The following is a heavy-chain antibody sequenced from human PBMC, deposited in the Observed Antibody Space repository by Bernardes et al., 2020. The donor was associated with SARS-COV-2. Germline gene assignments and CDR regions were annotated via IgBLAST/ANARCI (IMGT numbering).Heavy chain of an antibody. D-gene: IGHD6-19*01. V-gene: IGHV4-31*03. Sequence: SETLSLTCTVSGGSISSGGYYWSWLLQHPGKGLEWIGYIYYSGSTYYNPSLKSRVTISVDTSKNQFSLKLSSVTAADTAVYYCARDTPGVGGWYSGAFDYWGQGTLVTVSS. CDR2: IYYSGST. CDR1: GGSISSGGYY. CDR3: ARDTPGVGGWYSGAFDY. J-gene: IGHJ4*02.